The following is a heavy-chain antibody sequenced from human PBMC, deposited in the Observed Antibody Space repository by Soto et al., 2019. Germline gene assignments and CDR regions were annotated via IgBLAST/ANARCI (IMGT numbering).Heavy chain of an antibody. CDR2: VKHRPKNHDT. CDR1: GFTFSDYY. Sequence: EIQLVESGGGSVQPGGSLRLSCVASGFTFSDYYMDWVRQAPGKGLEWVARVKHRPKNHDTEYAASVTGRVTISRHDSTDWMVLQMNSLTAGDTAVYYCFRNAMGWFHPWGQGTLVTVSS. D-gene: IGHD3-16*01. J-gene: IGHJ5*02. CDR3: FRNAMGWFHP. V-gene: IGHV3-72*01.